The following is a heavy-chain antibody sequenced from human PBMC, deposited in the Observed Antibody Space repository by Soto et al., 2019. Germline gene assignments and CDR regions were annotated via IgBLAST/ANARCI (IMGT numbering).Heavy chain of an antibody. V-gene: IGHV3-33*01. Sequence: PGGSLRLSCAASGFTFSSYGMHWVRQAPGKGLEWVAVIWYDGSNKYYADSVKGRFTISRDNSKNTLYLQMNSLRAEDTAVYYCARATDGYNIFDYWGQGTLVTVSS. D-gene: IGHD5-12*01. CDR2: IWYDGSNK. CDR1: GFTFSSYG. CDR3: ARATDGYNIFDY. J-gene: IGHJ4*02.